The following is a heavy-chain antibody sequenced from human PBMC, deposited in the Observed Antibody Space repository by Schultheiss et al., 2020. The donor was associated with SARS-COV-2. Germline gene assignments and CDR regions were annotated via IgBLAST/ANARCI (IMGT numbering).Heavy chain of an antibody. V-gene: IGHV4-30-4*01. D-gene: IGHD2-15*01. CDR1: GGSISSGGYY. Sequence: SETLSLTCTVSGGSISSGGYYWSWIRQPPGKGLEWIGYIYYSGSTYYNPSLKSRVTMSVDTSKNQFSLKLSSVTAADTAVYYCARHLLSFEDSLNWFDPWGQGALVTVSS. J-gene: IGHJ5*02. CDR3: ARHLLSFEDSLNWFDP. CDR2: IYYSGST.